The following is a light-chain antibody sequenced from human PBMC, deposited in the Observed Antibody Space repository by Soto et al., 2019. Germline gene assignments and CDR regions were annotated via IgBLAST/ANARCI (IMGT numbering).Light chain of an antibody. Sequence: AILMTQSPSSLSASVGDRVTVTCRASQGIRNDLAWYQQKPGKAPKLLIYEASTLQSGVPSRFSVSYSGTVFTLTIGSLQPEDFSTYYCLQDFNYPRTFGQGTKVEIK. CDR2: EAS. J-gene: IGKJ1*01. CDR3: LQDFNYPRT. V-gene: IGKV1-6*01. CDR1: QGIRND.